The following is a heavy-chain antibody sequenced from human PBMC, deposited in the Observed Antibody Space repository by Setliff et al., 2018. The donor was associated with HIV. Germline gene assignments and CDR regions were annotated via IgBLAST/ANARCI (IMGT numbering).Heavy chain of an antibody. V-gene: IGHV3-23*01. D-gene: IGHD3-22*01. CDR2: ILSTGERT. CDR3: AKELAASGLGYFDS. CDR1: GFTFSNYA. J-gene: IGHJ4*02. Sequence: PAGSLRLSCAASGFTFSNYAMSWVRQAPGEGLEWVSAILSTGERTFYADSVKGRFTISRDNSKNTVYLQMNSLRAEDTAEYYCAKELAASGLGYFDSWGRGILVTVSS.